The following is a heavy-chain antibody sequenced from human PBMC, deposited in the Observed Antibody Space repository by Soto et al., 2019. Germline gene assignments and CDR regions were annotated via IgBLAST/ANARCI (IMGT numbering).Heavy chain of an antibody. CDR2: IYHSGST. V-gene: IGHV4-4*02. CDR1: SGSISSSNW. Sequence: SETLSLTCAVSSGSISSSNWWSWVRQPPGKGLEWIGEIYHSGSTNYNPSLKSRVTISVDKSENQFSLKLSSVTAADTAVYYCARDSWPGDGYNLSWFDPWGQGTLVTVSS. CDR3: ARDSWPGDGYNLSWFDP. J-gene: IGHJ5*02. D-gene: IGHD5-12*01.